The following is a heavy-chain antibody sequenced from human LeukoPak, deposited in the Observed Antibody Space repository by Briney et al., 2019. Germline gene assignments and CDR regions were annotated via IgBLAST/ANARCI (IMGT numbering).Heavy chain of an antibody. J-gene: IGHJ5*02. V-gene: IGHV3-21*01. Sequence: GGSLRLSCAASGFTFSIYAMSWVRQAPGKGLEWVSSISSSSYIYYADSVKGRFTISRDNAKNSLYLQMNSLRAEDTAVYYCARDGETEGYYDFWSGYYKVGFDPWGQGTLVTVSS. CDR3: ARDGETEGYYDFWSGYYKVGFDP. D-gene: IGHD3-3*01. CDR1: GFTFSIYA. CDR2: ISSSSYI.